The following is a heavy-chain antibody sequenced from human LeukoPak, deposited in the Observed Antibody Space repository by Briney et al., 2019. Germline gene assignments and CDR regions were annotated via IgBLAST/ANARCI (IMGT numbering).Heavy chain of an antibody. CDR1: GGSISSYY. V-gene: IGHV4-59*01. CDR2: IYYSGST. J-gene: IGHJ4*02. Sequence: TTSETLSLACTVSGGSISSYYWSWIRQPPGKGLEWIGYIYYSGSTNYNPSLKSRVTISVDTSKNQFSLKLSSVTAADTAVYYCARELKEMAIDYWGQGTLVTVSS. CDR3: ARELKEMAIDY. D-gene: IGHD5-24*01.